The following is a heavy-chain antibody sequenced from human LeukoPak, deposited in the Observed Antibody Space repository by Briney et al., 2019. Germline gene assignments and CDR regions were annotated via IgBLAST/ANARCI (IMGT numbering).Heavy chain of an antibody. Sequence: GGSLRLSCAASGFTFSSYAMNRVRQAPGKGLEWVAVIWYDGSNKYYADSVKGRFTISRDNSKNTLYLQMNSLRAEDTAVYYCARDVSRSYGLDYFDYWGQGTLVTVSS. V-gene: IGHV3-33*08. CDR3: ARDVSRSYGLDYFDY. J-gene: IGHJ4*02. CDR2: IWYDGSNK. D-gene: IGHD1-26*01. CDR1: GFTFSSYA.